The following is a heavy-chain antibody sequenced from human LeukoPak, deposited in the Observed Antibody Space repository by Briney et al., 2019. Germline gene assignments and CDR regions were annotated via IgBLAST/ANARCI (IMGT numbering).Heavy chain of an antibody. D-gene: IGHD2-21*02. CDR1: GYTFTNYD. CDR3: ARTPPKGDIDY. V-gene: IGHV1-8*01. CDR2: MSASCGNT. J-gene: IGHJ4*02. Sequence: ASVKVSCKASGYTFTNYDINWVRQATGQGLEWLGWMSASCGNTGYAQKFQGRVSMTRATSISTAYLELSSLTFEDTAVYYCARTPPKGDIDYWGQGTLVTVSS.